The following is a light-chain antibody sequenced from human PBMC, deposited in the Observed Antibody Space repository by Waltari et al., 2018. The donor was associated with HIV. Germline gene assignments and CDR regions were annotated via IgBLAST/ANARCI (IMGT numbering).Light chain of an antibody. Sequence: MTQSPATLSVSPGERATLSCRASQSVSSNLAWYQQRPGQAPRLLIYGASTRATGIPARFSGSGSGTEFTLTISSLQSEDLAVYYCQQYNIWPLTFGGGTKVEIK. V-gene: IGKV3-15*01. CDR3: QQYNIWPLT. J-gene: IGKJ4*01. CDR2: GAS. CDR1: QSVSSN.